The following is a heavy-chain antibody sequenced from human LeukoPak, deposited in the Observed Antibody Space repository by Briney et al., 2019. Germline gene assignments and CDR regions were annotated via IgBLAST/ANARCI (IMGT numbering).Heavy chain of an antibody. CDR2: IYYSGST. V-gene: IGHV4-59*01. J-gene: IGHJ3*02. CDR1: GGSISSYY. CDR3: ARAVGSGSYSAFDI. D-gene: IGHD1-26*01. Sequence: SETLSLTCTVSGGSISSYYWSWTRQPPGKGLEWIGYIYYSGSTNYNPSLKSRVTISVDTSKNQFSLKLSSVTAADTAVYYCARAVGSGSYSAFDIWGQGTMVTVSS.